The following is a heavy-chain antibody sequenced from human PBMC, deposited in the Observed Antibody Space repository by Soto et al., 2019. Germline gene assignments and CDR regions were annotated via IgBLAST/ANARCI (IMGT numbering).Heavy chain of an antibody. D-gene: IGHD2-2*01. V-gene: IGHV4-59*01. CDR2: IYYSGST. CDR1: GGSISSYY. Sequence: SETLSLTCTVSGGSISSYYWSWIRQPPGKGLEWIGYIYYSGSTNYNPSLKSRVTISVDTSKNQFSLKLSSVTAADTAVYYCARIYCSSTSCYPYYFDYWGQGTLVTVSS. J-gene: IGHJ4*02. CDR3: ARIYCSSTSCYPYYFDY.